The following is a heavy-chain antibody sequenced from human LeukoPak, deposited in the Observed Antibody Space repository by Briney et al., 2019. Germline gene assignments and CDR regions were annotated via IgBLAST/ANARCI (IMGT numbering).Heavy chain of an antibody. J-gene: IGHJ3*01. CDR1: GFTFSSCP. D-gene: IGHD3-10*01. CDR2: ISPDGGST. Sequence: GGSLRLSCAAYGFTFSSCPMYWVRQAPGKGLEYVSAISPDGGSTYYANSVKGRFTMSRDNSKNTLYLQIGSRAAENTSGYYCATENYYGSGSYSLWGQGTMVTVSS. V-gene: IGHV3-64*01. CDR3: ATENYYGSGSYSL.